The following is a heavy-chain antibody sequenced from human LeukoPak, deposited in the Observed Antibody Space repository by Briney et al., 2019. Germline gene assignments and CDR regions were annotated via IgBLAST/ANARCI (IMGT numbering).Heavy chain of an antibody. Sequence: SETLSLTCAVYGGSFSGYYWSWIRQPPGKGLGWIGEINHSGSTNYNPSLKSRVTISVDTSKNQFSLKLSSVTAADTAVYYCARHLRRGVGATKGRYFDYWGQGTLVTVSS. J-gene: IGHJ4*02. CDR2: INHSGST. V-gene: IGHV4-34*01. D-gene: IGHD1-26*01. CDR1: GGSFSGYY. CDR3: ARHLRRGVGATKGRYFDY.